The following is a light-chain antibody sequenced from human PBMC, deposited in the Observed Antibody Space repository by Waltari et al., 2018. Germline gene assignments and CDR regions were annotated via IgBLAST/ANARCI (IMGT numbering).Light chain of an antibody. CDR3: SSYTSFSTPSYV. V-gene: IGLV2-14*03. CDR1: SSDVGGYND. J-gene: IGLJ1*01. Sequence: QSALTQPASVSGSPGQSITISCTGTSSDVGGYNDVSWYQQHPGKAPKLLIYDVANRPSGGSNRFSGSKSGNTASLTISGLQAEDEADYYCSSYTSFSTPSYVFGTGTKVTVL. CDR2: DVA.